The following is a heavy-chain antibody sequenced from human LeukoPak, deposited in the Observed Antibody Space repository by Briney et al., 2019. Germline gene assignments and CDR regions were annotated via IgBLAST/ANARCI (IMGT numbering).Heavy chain of an antibody. V-gene: IGHV3-23*01. Sequence: GGSLRLSCAASGFTFTSQGMAWVRQAPARGLEWVSAITGSGDNTYYADSVKGRFTISRNNSKNTLCLQMNSLSAEDTAVYYCAKMQGYFDLWAVAPWSLSPQ. CDR2: ITGSGDNT. J-gene: IGHJ2*01. CDR3: AKMQGYFDL. CDR1: GFTFTSQG.